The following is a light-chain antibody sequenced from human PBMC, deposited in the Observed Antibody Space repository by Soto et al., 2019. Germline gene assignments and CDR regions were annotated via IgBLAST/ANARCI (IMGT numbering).Light chain of an antibody. Sequence: QSVLTQPASVSGSPGQSITISCTETSSDVGGYNYVSWYQQHPGKAPKFMIYEVSNRPSGVSNRFSGSKSGNTASLTISGLQAEDEADYYCSSYTSSSTPWVFGGGTKLTVL. J-gene: IGLJ3*02. CDR1: SSDVGGYNY. V-gene: IGLV2-14*01. CDR3: SSYTSSSTPWV. CDR2: EVS.